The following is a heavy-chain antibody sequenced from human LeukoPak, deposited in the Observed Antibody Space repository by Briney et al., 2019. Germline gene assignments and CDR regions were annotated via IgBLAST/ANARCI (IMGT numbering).Heavy chain of an antibody. Sequence: GASVKVSCKASGGTFSSYAISWVRQAPGQGLEWMGRIIPIFGTANYAQKFQGRVTITTDESTSAAYMELSSLRSEDTAGYYCARDGLTAADYWGRGTLVTVSS. CDR3: ARDGLTAADY. CDR2: IIPIFGTA. CDR1: GGTFSSYA. V-gene: IGHV1-69*05. J-gene: IGHJ4*02. D-gene: IGHD3-16*01.